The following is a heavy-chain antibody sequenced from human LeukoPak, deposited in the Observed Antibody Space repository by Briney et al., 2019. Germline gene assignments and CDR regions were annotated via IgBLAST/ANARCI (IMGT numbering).Heavy chain of an antibody. J-gene: IGHJ5*02. CDR2: INPNSGGT. CDR1: GYTLTELS. Sequence: ASVKVSCKVSGYTLTELSMHWVRQAPGQGLEWMGWINPNSGGTNYAQKFQGRVTMTRDTSISTAYMELSRLRSDDTAVYYCASGIVGPRRHSNWFDPWXQGTLVTVSS. CDR3: ASGIVGPRRHSNWFDP. V-gene: IGHV1-2*02. D-gene: IGHD1-26*01.